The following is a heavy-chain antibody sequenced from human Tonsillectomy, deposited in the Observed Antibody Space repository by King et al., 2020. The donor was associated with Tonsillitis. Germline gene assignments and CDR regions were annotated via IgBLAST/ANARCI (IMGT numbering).Heavy chain of an antibody. V-gene: IGHV3-33*01. CDR1: GFTFSSYG. J-gene: IGHJ6*02. D-gene: IGHD6-19*01. CDR2: IWYDGSNK. Sequence: VQLVESGGGVVQPGRSLRLSCAASGFTFSSYGMHWVRQAPGKGLEWVAVIWYDGSNKYYADSVKGRFTISRDNSKKTLYLQMNSLRAEDTAVYYCARNPSGSGYGMDVWGQGTTVTVSS. CDR3: ARNPSGSGYGMDV.